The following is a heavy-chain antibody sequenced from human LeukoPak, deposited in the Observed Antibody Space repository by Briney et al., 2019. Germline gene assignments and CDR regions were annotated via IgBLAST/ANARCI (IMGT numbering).Heavy chain of an antibody. J-gene: IGHJ4*02. CDR1: GFTFSSYS. V-gene: IGHV3-21*01. Sequence: PGGSLRLSCAAPGFTFSSYSMNWVRQAPGKGLEWVSSISSSSSYIYYADSVKGRFTISRDNAKNSLYLQMNSLRAEDTAVYYCARDIWVPYPHPITAAGTGADYWGQGTLVTVSS. CDR3: ARDIWVPYPHPITAAGTGADY. CDR2: ISSSSSYI. D-gene: IGHD6-13*01.